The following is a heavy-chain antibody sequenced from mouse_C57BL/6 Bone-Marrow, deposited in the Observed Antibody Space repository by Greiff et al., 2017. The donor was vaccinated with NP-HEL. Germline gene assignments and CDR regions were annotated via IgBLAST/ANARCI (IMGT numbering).Heavy chain of an antibody. J-gene: IGHJ3*01. D-gene: IGHD2-3*01. CDR1: GYTFTSYW. Sequence: QVQLQQPGAELVRPGTSVKLSCKASGYTFTSYWMHWVKQRPGQGLEWIGVIDPSDSYTNYNQKFKGKATLTVDTSSSTAYMQLSSLTSEDSAVYYCARERGWLLGFAYWGQGTLVTVSA. CDR3: ARERGWLLGFAY. CDR2: IDPSDSYT. V-gene: IGHV1-59*01.